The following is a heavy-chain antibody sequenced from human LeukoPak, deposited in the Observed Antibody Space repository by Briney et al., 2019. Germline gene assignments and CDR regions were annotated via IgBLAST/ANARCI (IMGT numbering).Heavy chain of an antibody. CDR2: IYHSGST. CDR3: ARGYNWNSWANDAFDI. Sequence: SETLSLTCAVSGGSISSGGYSWSWIRQPPGKGLEWIGYIYHSGSTYYNPSLKSRVTISVDRSKNQFSLKLSSVTAADTAVYYCARGYNWNSWANDAFDIWGQGTMVTVSS. V-gene: IGHV4-30-2*01. CDR1: GGSISSGGYS. J-gene: IGHJ3*02. D-gene: IGHD1-1*01.